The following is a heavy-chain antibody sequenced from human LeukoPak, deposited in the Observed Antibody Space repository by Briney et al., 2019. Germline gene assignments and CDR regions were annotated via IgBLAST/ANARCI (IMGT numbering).Heavy chain of an antibody. V-gene: IGHV3-30-3*01. J-gene: IGHJ4*02. D-gene: IGHD6-19*01. CDR2: ISYDGSNK. CDR3: AKAGGWYMDYFDY. CDR1: GFTFSSYA. Sequence: GRSLRLSCAASGFTFSSYAMHWVRQAPGKGLEWVAVISYDGSNKYYADSVKGRFTISRDNSKNTLYLQMNSLRAEDTAVYYCAKAGGWYMDYFDYWGQGTLVTVSS.